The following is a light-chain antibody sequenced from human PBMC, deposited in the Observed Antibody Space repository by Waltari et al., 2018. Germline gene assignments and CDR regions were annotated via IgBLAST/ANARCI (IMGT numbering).Light chain of an antibody. CDR1: KLGDKY. CDR3: QAWDSSTASYV. V-gene: IGLV3-1*01. CDR2: QDS. Sequence: SYELTQPPSVSVSPGQTASITCSGDKLGDKYACWYQQKPGQSPVLVSYQDSKRPSGIPERFSGSNSGNTATLTISGTQAMDEADYYCQAWDSSTASYVFGTGTQVTVL. J-gene: IGLJ1*01.